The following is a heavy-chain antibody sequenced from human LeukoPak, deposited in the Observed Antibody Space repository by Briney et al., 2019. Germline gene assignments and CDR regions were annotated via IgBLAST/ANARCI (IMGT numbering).Heavy chain of an antibody. CDR1: GYTFTGYY. V-gene: IGHV1-2*02. D-gene: IGHD2-2*01. Sequence: GASVKVSCKASGYTFTGYYMHWVRQAPGQGLEWMGWINPNSGGTNYAQKFQGRVTMTRDTSISTAYMELSRLRSDDTAVYYCASSLRRRSSPATGFDYWGQGTLVTVSS. CDR2: INPNSGGT. J-gene: IGHJ4*02. CDR3: ASSLRRRSSPATGFDY.